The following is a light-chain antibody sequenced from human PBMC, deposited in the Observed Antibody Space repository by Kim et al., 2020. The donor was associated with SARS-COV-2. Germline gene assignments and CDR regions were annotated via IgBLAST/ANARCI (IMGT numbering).Light chain of an antibody. V-gene: IGKV1-8*01. J-gene: IGKJ2*03. CDR2: AAS. CDR3: QQYYSYPRS. Sequence: ASTGDRVTITCRASQGISSYLAWYQQKPGKAPKLLIYAASTLQSGVPSRFSGSGSGTDFTLTISCLQSEDFATYYCQQYYSYPRSFGQGTKLEIK. CDR1: QGISSY.